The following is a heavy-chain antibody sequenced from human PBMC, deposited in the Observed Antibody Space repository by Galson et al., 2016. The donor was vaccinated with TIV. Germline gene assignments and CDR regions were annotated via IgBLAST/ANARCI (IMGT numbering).Heavy chain of an antibody. Sequence: SLRLSCAVSGFTFNNYWMSWVRQAPGKGLEWVANIKEDGSTIYYVDSAEGRFTISRDNAKNSLYLQMNSLRAEDTALYYCARDDDGDPNALDVWGQGTMVTVSS. CDR3: ARDDDGDPNALDV. J-gene: IGHJ3*01. CDR2: IKEDGSTI. D-gene: IGHD1-1*01. CDR1: GFTFNNYW. V-gene: IGHV3-7*01.